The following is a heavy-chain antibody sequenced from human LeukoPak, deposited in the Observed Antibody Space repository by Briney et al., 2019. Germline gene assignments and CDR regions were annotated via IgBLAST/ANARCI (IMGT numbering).Heavy chain of an antibody. CDR3: ARDSWPFGY. Sequence: GGSLRLSCAASGFILSSHWMGWVRQAQGKGLEWVATINEDGSEKYYVDSVKGRFTISRDDAKNSLYLQMNSLRAEDTAVYYCARDSWPFGYWGQGTLVTVSS. CDR1: GFILSSHW. D-gene: IGHD5-24*01. V-gene: IGHV3-7*01. J-gene: IGHJ4*02. CDR2: INEDGSEK.